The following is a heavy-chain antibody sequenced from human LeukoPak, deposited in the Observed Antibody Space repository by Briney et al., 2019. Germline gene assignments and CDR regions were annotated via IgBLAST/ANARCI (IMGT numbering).Heavy chain of an antibody. CDR2: IYYSGST. CDR3: ARRASTGYYSD. D-gene: IGHD3-22*01. J-gene: IGHJ4*02. CDR1: GGSISNYY. V-gene: IGHV4-59*08. Sequence: TSETLSLTCSVSGGSISNYYWIWIRQPPGMGLEWIGNIYYSGSTNYNPSLKSRVTISVDTSKNQLSLELSSVTAADTAVYYCARRASTGYYSDWGQGTLVTVSS.